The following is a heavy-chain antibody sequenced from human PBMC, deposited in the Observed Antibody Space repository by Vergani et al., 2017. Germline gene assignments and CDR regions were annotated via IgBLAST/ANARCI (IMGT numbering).Heavy chain of an antibody. Sequence: VQLQQWGAGLLKPSETLSLTCAVYGGSFSGYYWSWIRQPPGKGLEWIGEINHSGSTNYNPSLKSRVTISVDTSKNQFSLKLSSVTAADTAVYYCTPGFGELLNNWFDPWGQGTLVTVSS. CDR1: GGSFSGYY. D-gene: IGHD3-10*01. J-gene: IGHJ5*02. CDR3: TPGFGELLNNWFDP. V-gene: IGHV4-34*01. CDR2: INHSGST.